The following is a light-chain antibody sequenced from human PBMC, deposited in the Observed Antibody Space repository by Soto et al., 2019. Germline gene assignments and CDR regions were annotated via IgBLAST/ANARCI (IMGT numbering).Light chain of an antibody. Sequence: DIVLTQSPATLSLSPGDRATLSCRASQSISNYLAWYQQRPGQAPRLLIYDASNRATGIPARFSGSGSGTDFTLTISRLEPDDFAVYFRQQHTNWLFGQGTRLEIK. V-gene: IGKV3-11*01. CDR3: QQHTNWL. CDR1: QSISNY. J-gene: IGKJ5*01. CDR2: DAS.